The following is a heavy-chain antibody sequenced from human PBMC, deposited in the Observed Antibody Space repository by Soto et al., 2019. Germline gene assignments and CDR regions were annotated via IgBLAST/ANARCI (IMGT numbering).Heavy chain of an antibody. CDR1: GFTFSSYD. CDR3: ARGPTEYCSGGSCYRDGAFDI. Sequence: EVQLVESGGGLVQPGGSLRLSCAASGFTFSSYDMHWVRQATGKGLEWVSAIGTAGDTYYPGSVKGRFTISRENAKNSVXLXXNSLRAGDTAVYYCARGPTEYCSGGSCYRDGAFDIWGQGTMVTVSS. D-gene: IGHD2-15*01. V-gene: IGHV3-13*01. CDR2: IGTAGDT. J-gene: IGHJ3*02.